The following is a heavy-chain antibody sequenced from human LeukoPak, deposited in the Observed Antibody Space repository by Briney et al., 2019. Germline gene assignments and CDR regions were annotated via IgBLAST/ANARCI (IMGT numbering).Heavy chain of an antibody. V-gene: IGHV3-23*01. D-gene: IGHD4-17*01. J-gene: IGHJ3*02. CDR3: AKDPNGDYIGTFDI. CDR2: ISGSGGST. Sequence: PGGSLRVSCTNPKFTFNSYGMTWVRQAPGKGLEWVSSISGSGGSTQYAASVQGRFTISRDNSKNTLYLQMNSLRAEDTAVYYCAKDPNGDYIGTFDIWGQGTMVTVSS. CDR1: KFTFNSYG.